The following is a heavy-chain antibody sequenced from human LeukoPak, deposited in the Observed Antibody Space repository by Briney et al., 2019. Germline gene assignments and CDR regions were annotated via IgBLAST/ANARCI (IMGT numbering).Heavy chain of an antibody. CDR3: ARIPYDYGDHSVDY. Sequence: GESLKISCKGSGYSFTSYWISWVRQMPGKGLEWMGRIDPSDSYTNYSPSFQGHVTISADKSISTAYLQWSSLKASDTAMYYCARIPYDYGDHSVDYWGQEPWSPSPQ. CDR2: IDPSDSYT. J-gene: IGHJ4*01. D-gene: IGHD4-17*01. CDR1: GYSFTSYW. V-gene: IGHV5-10-1*01.